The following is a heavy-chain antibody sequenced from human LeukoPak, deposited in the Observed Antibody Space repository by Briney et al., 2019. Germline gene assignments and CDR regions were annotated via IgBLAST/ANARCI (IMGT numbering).Heavy chain of an antibody. Sequence: GGSLRLSCAASGVTFSGYSMNWVRQAPGKGLEWVSAITATSLHIYYADSVKGRFTISRDNAKNSLYLQMNSLRVEDTALYYCARVRSVGGNPPAFNIWGQRTMVTVSS. V-gene: IGHV3-21*01. D-gene: IGHD4-23*01. CDR1: GVTFSGYS. CDR2: ITATSLHI. J-gene: IGHJ3*02. CDR3: ARVRSVGGNPPAFNI.